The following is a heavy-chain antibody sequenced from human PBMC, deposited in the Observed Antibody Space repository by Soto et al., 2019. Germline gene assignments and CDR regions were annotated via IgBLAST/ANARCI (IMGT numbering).Heavy chain of an antibody. J-gene: IGHJ6*02. V-gene: IGHV3-23*01. CDR2: ISGSGGST. Sequence: GGSLRLSCAASGFTFSSYAMSWVRQAPGKGLEWVSAISGSGGSTYYAASVKGRFTISRDNSKNTLYLQMNSLRAEDTAVYYCARDLAEGSYYYYGMDVWGQGTTVTVSS. CDR3: ARDLAEGSYYYYGMDV. CDR1: GFTFSSYA. D-gene: IGHD6-19*01.